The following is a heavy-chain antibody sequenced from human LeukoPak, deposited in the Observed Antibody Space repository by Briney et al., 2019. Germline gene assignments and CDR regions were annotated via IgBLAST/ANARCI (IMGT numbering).Heavy chain of an antibody. CDR1: GYTFTGYF. D-gene: IGHD3-16*02. V-gene: IGHV1-2*02. CDR2: INPNSGGT. CDR3: ARAIRLGELSPPGY. Sequence: ASVKVSCKASGYTFTGYFMHWVRQAPGQGLEWMGWINPNSGGTNYAQKFQGRVTMTRDTSISTAYMELSRLRSDDTAVYYCARAIRLGELSPPGYWGQGTLVTVSS. J-gene: IGHJ4*02.